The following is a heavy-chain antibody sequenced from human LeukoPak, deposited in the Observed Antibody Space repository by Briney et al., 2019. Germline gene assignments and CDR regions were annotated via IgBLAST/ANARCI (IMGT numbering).Heavy chain of an antibody. CDR1: GFTFSNYA. V-gene: IGHV3-23*01. J-gene: IGHJ4*02. CDR2: ISDSGDSS. D-gene: IGHD2-2*01. CDR3: AKGYCSSTRCYGNY. Sequence: GGSLRLSCAASGFTFSNYAMSWVRQAPGKGLEGVSTISDSGDSSYYADSVKGRFTISRDNSKNTLYLQMNSLRAEDTAVYYCAKGYCSSTRCYGNYWGQGTLVTVPS.